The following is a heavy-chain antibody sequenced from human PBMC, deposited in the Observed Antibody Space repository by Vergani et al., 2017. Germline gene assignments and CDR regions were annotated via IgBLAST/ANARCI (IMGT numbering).Heavy chain of an antibody. V-gene: IGHV3-33*01. CDR1: GFTFNQYG. CDR2: TWYDGNNK. D-gene: IGHD1-14*01. Sequence: QVQLVESGGGVVQPGRSLRLSCAASGFTFNQYGMHWVCQGPGKGLEWVAVTWYDGNNKQYADSVKGRFTISRDNSKSTMYLQMNSLRDEDTGVYYCARDLRLLYNRFDPWGREPWSPSPQ. J-gene: IGHJ5*02. CDR3: ARDLRLLYNRFDP.